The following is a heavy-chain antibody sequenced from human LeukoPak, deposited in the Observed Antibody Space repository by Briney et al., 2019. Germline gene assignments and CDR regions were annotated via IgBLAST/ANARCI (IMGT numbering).Heavy chain of an antibody. Sequence: GGSLRLSRAASGFTFSSYEMNWVRQAPGKGLEWVSYISSSGSTIYYADSVKGRFTISRDNAKNSLYLQMNSLRAEDTAVYYCARGGDYDSSGYHLTGWGQGTLVTVSS. D-gene: IGHD3-22*01. V-gene: IGHV3-48*03. J-gene: IGHJ4*02. CDR3: ARGGDYDSSGYHLTG. CDR2: ISSSGSTI. CDR1: GFTFSSYE.